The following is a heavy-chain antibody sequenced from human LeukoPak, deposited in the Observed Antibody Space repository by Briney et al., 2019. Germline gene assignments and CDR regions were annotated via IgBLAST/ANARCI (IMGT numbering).Heavy chain of an antibody. CDR2: IFYSGTT. Sequence: SETLSLTCTVSGGSISSYYWSWIRQPPGKGLEWIGYIFYSGTTNYSPSLRSRVTISVDTSKNQFSLKLNSVTAADTAVYYCAKWGVVTAFDYWGQGTLVTVSS. CDR3: AKWGVVTAFDY. V-gene: IGHV4-59*08. J-gene: IGHJ4*02. D-gene: IGHD2-21*02. CDR1: GGSISSYY.